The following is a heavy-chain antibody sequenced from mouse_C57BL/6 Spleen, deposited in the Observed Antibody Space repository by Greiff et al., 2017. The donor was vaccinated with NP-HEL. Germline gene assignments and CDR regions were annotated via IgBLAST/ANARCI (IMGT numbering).Heavy chain of an antibody. V-gene: IGHV1-64*01. D-gene: IGHD3-3*01. CDR2: IHPNSGST. CDR1: GYTFTSYW. J-gene: IGHJ1*03. CDR3: ARGTLHWYFDV. Sequence: QVQLQQPGAELVKPGASVKLSCKASGYTFTSYWMHWVKQRPGQGLEWIGKIHPNSGSTNYNEKFKSKATLTVDKSSSTAYMQLSSLTSEDSAVYYCARGTLHWYFDVWGTGTTVTVSS.